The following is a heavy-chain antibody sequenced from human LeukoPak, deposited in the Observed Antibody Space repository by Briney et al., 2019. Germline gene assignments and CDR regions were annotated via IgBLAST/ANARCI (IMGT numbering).Heavy chain of an antibody. Sequence: GGSLRLSCAASGFTFSSYGMSWVRQAPGKGLEWVSATDTGGNTYYTDSVKGRFTVSRDNSKNTVYLQMNTLRAEDAAVYFCAKEVAQHDWLYIDYWGQGAVVTVSS. V-gene: IGHV3-23*01. D-gene: IGHD3-9*01. J-gene: IGHJ4*02. CDR1: GFTFSSYG. CDR3: AKEVAQHDWLYIDY. CDR2: TDTGGNT.